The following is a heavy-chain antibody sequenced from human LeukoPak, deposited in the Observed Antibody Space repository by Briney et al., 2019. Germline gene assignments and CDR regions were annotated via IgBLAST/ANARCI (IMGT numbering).Heavy chain of an antibody. D-gene: IGHD3-22*01. Sequence: SETLSLTCTVSGGSISSYYWSWIRQPAGKGLEWIGRIYTSGSTNYNPSLKSRVTMSVDTSKNQFSLKLSSVTAADTAVYYCARIYYYDSSGYYEGGDYYYGMDVWGQGTTVTVSS. J-gene: IGHJ6*02. CDR1: GGSISSYY. CDR2: IYTSGST. CDR3: ARIYYYDSSGYYEGGDYYYGMDV. V-gene: IGHV4-4*07.